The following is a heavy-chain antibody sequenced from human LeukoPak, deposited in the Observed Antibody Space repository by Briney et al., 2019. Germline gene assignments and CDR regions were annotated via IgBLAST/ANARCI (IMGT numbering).Heavy chain of an antibody. V-gene: IGHV4-4*09. J-gene: IGHJ2*01. CDR1: GGSISTNY. CDR2: ILTGGSA. CDR3: ARQAGSRHFDL. Sequence: SETLSLSCAGSGGSISTNYWSWIRQTPGKGLEWIGYILTGGSAKYNPSLESRVSMSVDTSKNQLSLNLTSVTAADTAVYYCARQAGSRHFDLWGRGTLVKVSS. D-gene: IGHD3-10*01.